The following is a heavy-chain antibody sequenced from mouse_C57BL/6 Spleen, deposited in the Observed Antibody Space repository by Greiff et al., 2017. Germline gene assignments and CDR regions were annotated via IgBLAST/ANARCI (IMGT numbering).Heavy chain of an antibody. CDR1: GFTFSNYW. D-gene: IGHD2-3*01. Sequence: EVQGVESGGGLVQPGGSMKLSCVASGFTFSNYWMNWVRQSPEKGLEWVAQIRLKSDNYATHYAESVKGRFTISRDDSKSSVYLQMNNLRAEDTGIYNCTDYDGYLAYWGQGTLVTVSA. J-gene: IGHJ3*01. CDR3: TDYDGYLAY. V-gene: IGHV6-3*01. CDR2: IRLKSDNYAT.